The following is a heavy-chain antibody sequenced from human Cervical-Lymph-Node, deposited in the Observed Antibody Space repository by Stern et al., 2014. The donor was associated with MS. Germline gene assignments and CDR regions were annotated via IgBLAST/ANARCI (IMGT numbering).Heavy chain of an antibody. V-gene: IGHV4-4*02. CDR1: GGTISSSNW. CDR2: IYTSGST. J-gene: IGHJ6*02. D-gene: IGHD2-21*02. CDR3: ARGRSAYCGGDCYYYYYYGMDV. Sequence: QLQLQESGPGLVKPSGTLSLTCAVSGGTISSSNWWSWVRQPPGKGLEWIGEIYTSGSTNYNPSLKSRVTIPVDKSKNQCSLKLSSVTAADTAVYYCARGRSAYCGGDCYYYYYYGMDVWGQGTTVTVSS.